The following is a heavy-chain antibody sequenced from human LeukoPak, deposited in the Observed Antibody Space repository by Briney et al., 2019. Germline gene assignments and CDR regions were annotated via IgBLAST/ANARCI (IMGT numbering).Heavy chain of an antibody. V-gene: IGHV4-59*01. CDR2: IYYTGNT. J-gene: IGHJ3*02. CDR3: SRPASSSSRSAFDI. CDR1: GFTFSTYD. Sequence: SETLSLSCTASGFTFSTYDGNWIRQPPGKGLEWIAYIYYTGNTTYNPSPKSRISISVDTSTNQFSLKLSTVIAADTTFYYCSRPASSSSRSAFDIWGQGTMVTVSS. D-gene: IGHD6-6*01.